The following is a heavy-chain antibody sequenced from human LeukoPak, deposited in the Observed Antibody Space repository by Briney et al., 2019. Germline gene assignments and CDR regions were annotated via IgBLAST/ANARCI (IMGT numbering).Heavy chain of an antibody. V-gene: IGHV3-48*03. D-gene: IGHD2-2*01. CDR2: ISSSGTTK. CDR3: AGIGVVVPVGSLGHAFDI. CDR1: GFSFSSYE. Sequence: GGSLRLSCAASGFSFSSYEMNWVRQAPGKGLEWVSYISSSGTTKYYGDSVKGRFTISRDNAKKSLYLQMNSLRAEDTAVYYCAGIGVVVPVGSLGHAFDIWGQGTMVTVSS. J-gene: IGHJ3*02.